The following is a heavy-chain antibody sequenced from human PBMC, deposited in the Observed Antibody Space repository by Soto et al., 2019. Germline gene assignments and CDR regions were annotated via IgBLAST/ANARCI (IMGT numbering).Heavy chain of an antibody. D-gene: IGHD1-1*01. CDR2: ISSSSSYI. CDR1: GFTFSSYS. V-gene: IGHV3-21*01. J-gene: IGHJ6*04. Sequence: EVQLVESGGGLVKPGGSLRLSCAASGFTFSSYSMNWVRQAPGKGLEWVSSISSSSSYIYYADSVKGRFTISRDNAKTTLYLQMNSLRAEDTAVYYCARVFGTGTTFAMDVWGKGTTVTVSS. CDR3: ARVFGTGTTFAMDV.